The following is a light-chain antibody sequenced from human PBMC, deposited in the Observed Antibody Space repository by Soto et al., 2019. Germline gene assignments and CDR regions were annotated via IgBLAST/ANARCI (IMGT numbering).Light chain of an antibody. V-gene: IGKV3-11*01. CDR3: QQRSNWPIT. J-gene: IGKJ5*01. Sequence: EIVLTQSPATLSVSPGERTTLSCRASQSISNYLVWYQQKPGQAPRLLIYGASNRATGIPARFSGSGSGTDVTLTISSLEPEDVAVYYCQQRSNWPITFGQGIRLEIK. CDR2: GAS. CDR1: QSISNY.